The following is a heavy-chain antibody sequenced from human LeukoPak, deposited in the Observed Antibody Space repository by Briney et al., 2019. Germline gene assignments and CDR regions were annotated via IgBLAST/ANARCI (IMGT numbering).Heavy chain of an antibody. CDR3: ARALHSAFDF. CDR2: INHSGST. J-gene: IGHJ5*01. D-gene: IGHD2-15*01. Sequence: SETLSLTCAVYGGSFSGYYWSWIRQPPGKGLEWIGEINHSGSTNYNPSLKSRLTLSIDTSKNHFSLKLTSVTAADTAVYYCARALHSAFDFWGQGALVTVS. V-gene: IGHV4-34*01. CDR1: GGSFSGYY.